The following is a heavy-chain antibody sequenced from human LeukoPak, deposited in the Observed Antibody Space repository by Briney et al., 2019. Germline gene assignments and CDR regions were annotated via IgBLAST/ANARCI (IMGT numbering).Heavy chain of an antibody. Sequence: GGSLRLSCAASGFTFSSYAMSWVRQAPGKGLEWVSAISGSGGSTYYADSVKGRFTISRDNSKNTLYLQMNSLRAEDTAVYYCAKDLRLATRYYYDSSGYFRRPYYFDYWGQGTLVTVSS. CDR1: GFTFSSYA. V-gene: IGHV3-23*01. D-gene: IGHD3-22*01. CDR3: AKDLRLATRYYYDSSGYFRRPYYFDY. J-gene: IGHJ4*02. CDR2: ISGSGGST.